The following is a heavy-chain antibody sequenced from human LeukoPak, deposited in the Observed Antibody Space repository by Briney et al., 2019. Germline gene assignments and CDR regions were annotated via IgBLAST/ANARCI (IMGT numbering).Heavy chain of an antibody. D-gene: IGHD2-2*01. CDR1: GYTFTDYY. J-gene: IGHJ6*02. CDR3: ARPDIVVVPAAMYGMDV. Sequence: SVKVSCKASGYTFTDYYIHWVRQAPGQGLEWMGGIIPIFGTANYAQKFQGRVTITADGSTSTAYMELSSLRSEDTAVYYCARPDIVVVPAAMYGMDVWGQGTTVTVSS. CDR2: IIPIFGTA. V-gene: IGHV1-69*13.